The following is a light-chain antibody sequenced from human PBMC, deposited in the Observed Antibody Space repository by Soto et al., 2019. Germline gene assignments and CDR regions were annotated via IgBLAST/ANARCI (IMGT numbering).Light chain of an antibody. Sequence: DIQMTQSPSTLSASVGDRVTITCRASQSISRSLAWYQQKPGKAPKLLIYDASSLESGVPSRFSGSGSGTEFTLTISSLQPDDCATYYCQQYNNWPETFGQGTKVEIK. CDR3: QQYNNWPET. CDR1: QSISRS. CDR2: DAS. J-gene: IGKJ1*01. V-gene: IGKV1-5*01.